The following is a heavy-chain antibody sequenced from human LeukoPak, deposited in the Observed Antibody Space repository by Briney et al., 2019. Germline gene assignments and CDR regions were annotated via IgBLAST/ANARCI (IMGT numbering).Heavy chain of an antibody. Sequence: SETLSLTCTISGDSTNTYFWSWIRQPPGKGLEWIGYFYYTGTTNYNPSLKSRVTISVDTSKNQFSLKVNSVTAADTAVYYCARDGYGDYFHYWGQGTLVTVSS. V-gene: IGHV4-59*01. CDR1: GDSTNTYF. D-gene: IGHD4-17*01. CDR2: FYYTGTT. J-gene: IGHJ4*02. CDR3: ARDGYGDYFHY.